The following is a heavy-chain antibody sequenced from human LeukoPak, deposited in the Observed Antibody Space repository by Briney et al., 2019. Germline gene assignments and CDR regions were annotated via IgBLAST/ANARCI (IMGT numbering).Heavy chain of an antibody. V-gene: IGHV4-39*07. CDR2: IYYSGST. J-gene: IGHJ6*03. CDR3: ARGSDYDDYFYMDF. CDR1: GGSISSSSYY. Sequence: PSETLSLTCTVSGGSISSSSYYWGWIRQPPGKGLEWIGSIYYSGSTYYNPSLKSRVTISVDTSKNQFSLKLSSVTAADTAVYFCARGSDYDDYFYMDFWGKGTTVTVSS.